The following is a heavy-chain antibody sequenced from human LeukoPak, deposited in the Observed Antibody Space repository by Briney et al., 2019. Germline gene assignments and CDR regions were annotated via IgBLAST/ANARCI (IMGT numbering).Heavy chain of an antibody. D-gene: IGHD6-13*01. CDR3: ARAKMPGIQTAGRVNYFDS. CDR1: EFTFSSYD. V-gene: IGHV3-13*01. J-gene: IGHJ4*02. Sequence: GGSLRLSCAASEFTFSSYDMHWVRQATGKGVEWVSTIDTAGNAWYPDSVKGRFTISRENAKNSLNLQMNSLRVGDTAVYYCARAKMPGIQTAGRVNYFDSWGQGTLVTVSA. CDR2: IDTAGNA.